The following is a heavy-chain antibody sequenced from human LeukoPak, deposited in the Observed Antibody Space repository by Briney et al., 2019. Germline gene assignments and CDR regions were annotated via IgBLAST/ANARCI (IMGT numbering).Heavy chain of an antibody. CDR2: ISYDGTKE. Sequence: GGSLRLSCAASGFTFRSYTMHWVRQAPGKGLEWVAVISYDGTKEHYADSVKGRLTISRDNSKNTLYLQTNSLRAEDTAVYHCAKGGKDYDSWSGYGSMDVWGQGTTVTVSS. D-gene: IGHD3-3*01. V-gene: IGHV3-30*18. CDR3: AKGGKDYDSWSGYGSMDV. CDR1: GFTFRSYT. J-gene: IGHJ6*02.